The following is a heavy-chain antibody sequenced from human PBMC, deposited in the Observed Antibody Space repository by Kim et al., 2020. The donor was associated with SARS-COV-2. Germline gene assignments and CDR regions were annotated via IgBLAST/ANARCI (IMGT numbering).Heavy chain of an antibody. V-gene: IGHV1-69*13. CDR1: GGTFSSYA. Sequence: SVKVSCKASGGTFSSYAISWVRQAPGQGLEWMGGIIPIFGTANYAQKFQGRVTITADESTSTAYMELSSLRSEDTAVYYCASSSPRFSGSVNQMDIVATIWEDYYYYGMDVWGQGTTVTVSS. D-gene: IGHD5-12*01. J-gene: IGHJ6*02. CDR2: IIPIFGTA. CDR3: ASSSPRFSGSVNQMDIVATIWEDYYYYGMDV.